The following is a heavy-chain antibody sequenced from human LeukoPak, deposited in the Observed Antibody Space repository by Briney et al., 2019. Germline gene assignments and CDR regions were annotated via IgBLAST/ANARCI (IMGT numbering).Heavy chain of an antibody. Sequence: KASETLSLTCTVSGGSISSYYWSWIRQPPGKGLEWIGEIHHSGSTNYNPSLKSRVTISVDTSKNQFSLKLSSVTAADTAVYYCARGKRIYGTVAVAGHHYFDYWGRGTLVTVSS. CDR1: GGSISSYY. CDR3: ARGKRIYGTVAVAGHHYFDY. CDR2: IHHSGST. J-gene: IGHJ4*02. V-gene: IGHV4-34*01. D-gene: IGHD6-19*01.